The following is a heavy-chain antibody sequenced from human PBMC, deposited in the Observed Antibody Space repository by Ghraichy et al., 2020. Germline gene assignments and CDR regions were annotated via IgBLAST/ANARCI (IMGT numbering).Heavy chain of an antibody. V-gene: IGHV1-18*04. J-gene: IGHJ5*02. CDR2: ISGYNGNT. D-gene: IGHD6-19*01. Sequence: ASVKDSCKTSGDTFSNYGISWVRQAPGQGLEWMGWISGYNGNTFYAKKFQGRLTLTTDTSTTIAYMELSSLRSDDTAVYYCARDPFTYSSGWYHGESNWFDPWGQGTLVTVSS. CDR3: ARDPFTYSSGWYHGESNWFDP. CDR1: GDTFSNYG.